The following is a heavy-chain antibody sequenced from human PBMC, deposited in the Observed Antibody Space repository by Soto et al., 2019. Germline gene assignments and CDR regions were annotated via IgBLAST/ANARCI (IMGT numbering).Heavy chain of an antibody. Sequence: PGGFLRRSGACPGFTLCSCRMHWVRQASGKGQEWMELISYDGSDKDYADSVKGRFTISRDNSRNTLFLQMNSLRAEDTAVYYCARDYYKYYDSSGYYRSPAYWGQGSLVTVSS. J-gene: IGHJ4*02. V-gene: IGHV3-30-3*01. CDR1: GFTLCSCR. D-gene: IGHD3-22*01. CDR3: ARDYYKYYDSSGYYRSPAY. CDR2: ISYDGSDK.